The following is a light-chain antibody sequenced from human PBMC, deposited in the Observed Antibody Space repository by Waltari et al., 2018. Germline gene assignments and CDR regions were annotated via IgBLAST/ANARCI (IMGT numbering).Light chain of an antibody. V-gene: IGKV3D-15*01. CDR3: QQYYNWPPWT. CDR2: GAS. J-gene: IGKJ1*01. Sequence: EIVMTQSPATLSVSPGERATLSCRASQSVSRNLAWFQQKPGQAPRLLIFGASIRATDIPARFSGSGSGTDFTLTISSLQSEDFADYYCQQYYNWPPWTFGQGTKVEIK. CDR1: QSVSRN.